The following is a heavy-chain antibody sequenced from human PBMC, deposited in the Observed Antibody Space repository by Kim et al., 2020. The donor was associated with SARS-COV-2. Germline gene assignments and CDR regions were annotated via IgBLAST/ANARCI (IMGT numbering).Heavy chain of an antibody. CDR1: GGSISSSSYY. D-gene: IGHD3-10*01. CDR3: ARHYFLYYYYYGMDV. V-gene: IGHV4-39*01. J-gene: IGHJ6*02. Sequence: SETLSLTCTVSGGSISSSSYYWGWIRQPPGKGLEWIGSIYYSGSTYYNPSLKSRVTISVDTSKNQFSLKLSSVTAADTAVYYCARHYFLYYYYYGMDVWGQGTTVTVSS. CDR2: IYYSGST.